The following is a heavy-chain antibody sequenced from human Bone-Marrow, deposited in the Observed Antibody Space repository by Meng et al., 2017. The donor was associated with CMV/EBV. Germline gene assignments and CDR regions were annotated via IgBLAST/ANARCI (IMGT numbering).Heavy chain of an antibody. CDR3: ARDLHYYDSSGYLGY. Sequence: GGFLRPPCAASGFTFSSYSMNWVRQAPGKGLEWVSSISSSSSYIYYADSVKGRFTISRDNAKNSLYLQMNSLRAEDTAVYYCARDLHYYDSSGYLGYWGQGTLVTVSS. J-gene: IGHJ4*02. CDR2: ISSSSSYI. CDR1: GFTFSSYS. V-gene: IGHV3-21*01. D-gene: IGHD3-22*01.